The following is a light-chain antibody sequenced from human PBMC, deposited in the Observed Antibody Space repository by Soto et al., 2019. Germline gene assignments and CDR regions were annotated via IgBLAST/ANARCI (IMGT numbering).Light chain of an antibody. CDR1: SSDVGSYNR. V-gene: IGLV2-18*02. J-gene: IGLJ1*01. CDR3: NSYTGSSTYV. CDR2: EVS. Sequence: QSVLTQPPSVSGSPGQSVAISCTGTSSDVGSYNRVSWYQQPPGAAPKLMIYEVSNRPSGVPDRFSGSKSGNTASLTISGPQAEDEADYYCNSYTGSSTYVFGTGTKLTVL.